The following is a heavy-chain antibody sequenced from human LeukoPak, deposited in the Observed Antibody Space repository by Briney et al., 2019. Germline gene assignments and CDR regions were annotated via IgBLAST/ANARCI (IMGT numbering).Heavy chain of an antibody. V-gene: IGHV4-34*01. J-gene: IGHJ4*02. D-gene: IGHD1-26*01. CDR2: INHSGST. CDR3: ASYGSYGRVDY. Sequence: SETLSLTCAVYGGSFSGYYWSWIRQPPGKGLEWIGEINHSGSTNYNPSLKSRVTISVDTSKNQSSLKLSSVTAADTAVYYCASYGSYGRVDYWGQGTLVTVSS. CDR1: GGSFSGYY.